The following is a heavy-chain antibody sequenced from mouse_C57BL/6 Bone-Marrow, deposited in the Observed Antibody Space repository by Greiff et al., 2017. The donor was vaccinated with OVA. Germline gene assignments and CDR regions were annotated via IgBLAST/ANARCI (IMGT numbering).Heavy chain of an antibody. V-gene: IGHV1-81*01. Sequence: VQLQQSGAELARPGASVKLSCKASGYTFTSYGISWVKQRTGQGLEWIGEIYPRSGNTYYNEKFKGKATLTADKSSSTAYMELRSLPSEDAAVYFCASPIYDGYLDYWGQGTTLTVSS. CDR1: GYTFTSYG. J-gene: IGHJ2*01. CDR2: IYPRSGNT. D-gene: IGHD2-3*01. CDR3: ASPIYDGYLDY.